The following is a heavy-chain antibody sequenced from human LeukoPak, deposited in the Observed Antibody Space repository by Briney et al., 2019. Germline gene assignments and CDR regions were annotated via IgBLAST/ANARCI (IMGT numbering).Heavy chain of an antibody. D-gene: IGHD3-16*01. Sequence: GGSLRLSCAASGFTFSSYSMNWVRQAPDKGLEWVAMISHDGGAEYYGDSVKGRLTISRDNSENTLYLQMNGLGVEDTAVYYCARDWGSSGWYNWFDPWGQGTLVTVSS. CDR2: ISHDGGAE. CDR3: ARDWGSSGWYNWFDP. J-gene: IGHJ5*02. CDR1: GFTFSSYS. V-gene: IGHV3-30*03.